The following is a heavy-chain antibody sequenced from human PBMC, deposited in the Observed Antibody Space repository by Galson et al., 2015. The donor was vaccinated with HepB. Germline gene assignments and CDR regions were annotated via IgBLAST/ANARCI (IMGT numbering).Heavy chain of an antibody. CDR2: IRSKANSYAT. CDR3: TRHPTYSGSYYVAFDI. Sequence: SLRLSCAASGFTFSGSAMHWVRQASGKGLEWVGRIRSKANSYATAYAASVKGRFTISRDDSKNTAYLQMNSLKTEDTAVYYCTRHPTYSGSYYVAFDIWGQGTMVTVSS. D-gene: IGHD1-26*01. J-gene: IGHJ3*02. V-gene: IGHV3-73*01. CDR1: GFTFSGSA.